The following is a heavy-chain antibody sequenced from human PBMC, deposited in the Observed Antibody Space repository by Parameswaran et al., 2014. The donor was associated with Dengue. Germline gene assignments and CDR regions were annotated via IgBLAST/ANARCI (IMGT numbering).Heavy chain of an antibody. CDR2: INHSGST. J-gene: IGHJ4*02. CDR3: ARAPSMIVVATGDY. V-gene: IGHV4-34*01. D-gene: IGHD3-22*01. Sequence: VRQMPGKGLEWIGEINHSGSTNYNPSLKSRVTISVDTSKNQFSLKLSSVTAADTAVYYCARAPSMIVVATGDYWGQGTLVTVSS.